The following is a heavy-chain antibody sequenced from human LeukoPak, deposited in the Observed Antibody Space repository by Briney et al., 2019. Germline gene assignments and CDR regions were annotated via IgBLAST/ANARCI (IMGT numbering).Heavy chain of an antibody. D-gene: IGHD1-7*01. Sequence: PSETLSLTCTVSGGSISSYYWSWIRQPPGKGLEWIGYIYYSGSTNYNPSLKSRVTISVDTSKNQFSLKLSSVTAADTAVYYCARGGTTTLQIYYFDYWGQGTLVTVSS. CDR1: GGSISSYY. CDR3: ARGGTTTLQIYYFDY. CDR2: IYYSGST. V-gene: IGHV4-59*01. J-gene: IGHJ4*02.